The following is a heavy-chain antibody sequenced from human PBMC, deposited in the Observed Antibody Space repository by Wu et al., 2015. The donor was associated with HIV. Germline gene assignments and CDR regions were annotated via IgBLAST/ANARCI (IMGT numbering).Heavy chain of an antibody. CDR1: GYTFTSYD. D-gene: IGHD5-18*01. Sequence: QAHLVQSGTEVKKPGASVKVSCKASGYTFTSYDINWVRQAPGQGLEWMGWMNPNSGNTGYAQKFQGRVTMTRSTSIRTAYMEVSSLRSEDTAVYYCARAARGYSYGYGNWFDPWGQGTLVTVSS. J-gene: IGHJ5*02. CDR3: ARAARGYSYGYGNWFDP. CDR2: MNPNSGNT. V-gene: IGHV1-8*01.